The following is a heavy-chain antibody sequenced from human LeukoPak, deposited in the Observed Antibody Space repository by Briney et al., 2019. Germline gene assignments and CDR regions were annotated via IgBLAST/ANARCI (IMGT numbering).Heavy chain of an antibody. V-gene: IGHV4-59*12. CDR1: GDSISSYY. CDR3: AGMTTVVTSFPFDY. J-gene: IGHJ4*02. Sequence: SETLSLTCTVSGDSISSYYWSWIRQPPGKGLEWIGYIYYTGSTYYNPSLKSRVTISVDMSKNQFSLKLNSVTAADTAVYYCAGMTTVVTSFPFDYWGQGTLVTVSS. D-gene: IGHD4-23*01. CDR2: IYYTGST.